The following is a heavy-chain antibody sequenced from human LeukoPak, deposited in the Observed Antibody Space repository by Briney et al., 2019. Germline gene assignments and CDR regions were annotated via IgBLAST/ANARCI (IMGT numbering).Heavy chain of an antibody. CDR2: IKQDGSEK. D-gene: IGHD2-8*01. Sequence: GGSLRLSCAASGFTFSTSWMSWVRQTPGKGLERVASIKQDGSEKYYVDSVRGRFTISRDNAKNSLSLQMNSLRAEDTAVYYCARAWQWAFDIWGQGTMVTVSS. CDR3: ARAWQWAFDI. CDR1: GFTFSTSW. V-gene: IGHV3-7*04. J-gene: IGHJ3*02.